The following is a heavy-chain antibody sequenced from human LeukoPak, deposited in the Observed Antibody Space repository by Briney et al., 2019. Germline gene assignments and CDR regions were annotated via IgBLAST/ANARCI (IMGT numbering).Heavy chain of an antibody. Sequence: GGSLRLSCAASGLTFSSYWMHWVRQAPGKGLVWVSRINSDGSSTSYADSVKGRFTISRDHAKNTLYLQMNSLRAEDTAVYYCARGARPAATYYYYYYMDVWGKGTTVTVSS. D-gene: IGHD2-2*01. V-gene: IGHV3-74*01. CDR1: GLTFSSYW. J-gene: IGHJ6*03. CDR3: ARGARPAATYYYYYYMDV. CDR2: INSDGSST.